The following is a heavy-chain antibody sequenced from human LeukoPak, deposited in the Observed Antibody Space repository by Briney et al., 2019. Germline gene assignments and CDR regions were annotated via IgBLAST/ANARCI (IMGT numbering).Heavy chain of an antibody. Sequence: ASVKVSCKASGYTFTSYGVSWVRQAPGQGLEWMGWISAYNGNTNYAQKLQGRVTMTTDTSTSTAYMELRSLRSDDTAVYYCARAAINWKSNQEEFDYWGQGTLVTVSS. CDR1: GYTFTSYG. CDR2: ISAYNGNT. CDR3: ARAAINWKSNQEEFDY. V-gene: IGHV1-18*01. D-gene: IGHD1-1*01. J-gene: IGHJ4*02.